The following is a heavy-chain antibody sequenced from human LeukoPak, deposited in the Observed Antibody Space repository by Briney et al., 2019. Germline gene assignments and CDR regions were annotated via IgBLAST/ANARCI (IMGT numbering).Heavy chain of an antibody. J-gene: IGHJ4*02. CDR3: TTDLHYDSSGVFDY. V-gene: IGHV3-15*01. D-gene: IGHD3-22*01. CDR1: GFTFSNAW. CDR2: IKSKTDGGTT. Sequence: GGSLRLSCAASGFTFSNAWMSWVRQAPGKGLEWVGRIKSKTDGGTTDYAAPVKGRFTISRDDSKNTLYLQMNSLKTEDTAVYYCTTDLHYDSSGVFDYWGQGTLVTASS.